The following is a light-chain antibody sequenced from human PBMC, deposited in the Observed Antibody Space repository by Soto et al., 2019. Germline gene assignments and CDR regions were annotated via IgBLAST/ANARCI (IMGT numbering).Light chain of an antibody. CDR2: GAS. CDR3: QQYNSWPLT. CDR1: QSVSGS. J-gene: IGKJ3*01. V-gene: IGKV3-15*01. Sequence: EIVMTQSPATLSVSPGARATLSCRASQSVSGSLAWYQQKPGQAPRLLIYGASTRATGIPARFSGSGTGTEFTLTISSLQSEDFAVYYCQQYNSWPLTFGPGTKVDIK.